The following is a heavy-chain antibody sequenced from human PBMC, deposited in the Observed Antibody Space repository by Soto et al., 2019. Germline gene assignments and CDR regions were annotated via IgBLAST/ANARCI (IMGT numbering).Heavy chain of an antibody. CDR1: GGTFSSYA. Sequence: SVKVSCKASGGTFSSYAISWVRQAPGQGLEWMGGIIPIFGTANYAQKFQGRVTITADESTSTAYMELSSLRSEDTAVYYCARPIQFRDSSSRFATDVWGKGTTVTVSS. J-gene: IGHJ6*04. D-gene: IGHD6-13*01. CDR3: ARPIQFRDSSSRFATDV. V-gene: IGHV1-69*13. CDR2: IIPIFGTA.